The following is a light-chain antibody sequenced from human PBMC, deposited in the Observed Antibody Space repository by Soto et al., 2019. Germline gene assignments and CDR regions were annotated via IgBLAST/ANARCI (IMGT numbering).Light chain of an antibody. CDR2: EVS. V-gene: IGLV2-14*01. J-gene: IGLJ2*01. CDR1: SSDVGGYNY. CDR3: SSYTSRATLRV. Sequence: QSALTQPASVSGSPGQSITISCTGTSSDVGGYNYVSWYQHHPGKAPKLMIYEVSYRPSGVSKRLSGSKSGNSASLTSSGIQVQGEPAYYCSSYTSRATLRVFDGETRLTV.